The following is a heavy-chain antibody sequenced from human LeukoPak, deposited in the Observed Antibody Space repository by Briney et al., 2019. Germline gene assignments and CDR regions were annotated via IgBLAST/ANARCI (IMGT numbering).Heavy chain of an antibody. CDR3: ARSRISGSYYEGWGNWFDP. Sequence: SETLSLTCAVYGGSFSGYYWSWIRQPPGKGLEWIGEINHSGSTNYNPSLKSRVTISVDTSKNQFSLKLSSVTAADTAVYYCARSRISGSYYEGWGNWFDPWGQGTLVTVSS. CDR2: INHSGST. CDR1: GGSFSGYY. V-gene: IGHV4-34*01. D-gene: IGHD1-26*01. J-gene: IGHJ5*02.